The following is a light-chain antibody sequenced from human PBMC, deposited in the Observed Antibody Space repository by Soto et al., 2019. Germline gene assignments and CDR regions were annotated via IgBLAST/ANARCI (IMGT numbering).Light chain of an antibody. J-gene: IGKJ5*01. CDR2: DAS. V-gene: IGKV3-11*01. CDR1: QSVSSY. CDR3: QQNVSPPIT. Sequence: DIVFRQSPATLSWSPGERSTIYWRASQSVSSYLAWYQQKPGQAPRLLIYDASDRATGIPDRFSGSGSGTDFTLTISRLEAEDFAVYYCQQNVSPPITFGQGTRLEIK.